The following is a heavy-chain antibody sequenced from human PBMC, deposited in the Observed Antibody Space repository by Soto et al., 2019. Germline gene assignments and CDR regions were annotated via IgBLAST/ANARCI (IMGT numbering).Heavy chain of an antibody. Sequence: EVQLLESGGGLVKPGGSLRLSCAVSGFTFSTYDMSWVRQAPGKGLEWVSAISGSGDSTFYADSVKGRFTISRDNSKNTLYLQMTTLRADDTALYHCAKDHWGSYSGQGTLVTVSS. J-gene: IGHJ4*02. D-gene: IGHD3-16*01. V-gene: IGHV3-23*01. CDR3: AKDHWGSY. CDR2: ISGSGDST. CDR1: GFTFSTYD.